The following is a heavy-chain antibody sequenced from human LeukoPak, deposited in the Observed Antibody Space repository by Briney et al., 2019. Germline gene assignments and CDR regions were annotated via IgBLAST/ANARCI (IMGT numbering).Heavy chain of an antibody. D-gene: IGHD3-22*01. Sequence: SETLSLTCTVSGGSISSSSYYWGWIRQPPGKGLEWIGSIYYSGSTYYNPSLKSRVTISVDTSKNQLSLKLSSVTAADTAVYYCARVRLGYDSDQHWGQGTLVTVSS. V-gene: IGHV4-39*01. CDR1: GGSISSSSYY. J-gene: IGHJ1*01. CDR2: IYYSGST. CDR3: ARVRLGYDSDQH.